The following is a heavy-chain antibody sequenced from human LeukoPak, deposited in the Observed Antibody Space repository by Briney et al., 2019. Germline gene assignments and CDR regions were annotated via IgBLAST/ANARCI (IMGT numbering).Heavy chain of an antibody. CDR1: GFNFSDSG. J-gene: IGHJ4*02. V-gene: IGHV3-30*02. D-gene: IGHD2-8*01. CDR2: IRYDGSDK. CDR3: AKIAPMGNGYLHY. Sequence: GSLRLSCAASGFNFSDSGMHWVRQAPGKGLEWVSFIRYDGSDKYYADSVKGRLTISRDNSENSLYLEMNSLRPEDTALYYFAKIAPMGNGYLHYWGQGTLVIVSS.